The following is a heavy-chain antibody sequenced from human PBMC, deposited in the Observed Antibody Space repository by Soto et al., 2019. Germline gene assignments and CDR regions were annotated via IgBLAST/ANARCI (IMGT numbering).Heavy chain of an antibody. V-gene: IGHV5-51*01. D-gene: IGHD3-16*02. CDR1: GYSFTSYW. J-gene: IGHJ3*02. CDR3: ARVIFGGVIVDAFDI. Sequence: GESLKISCKGSGYSFTSYWIGWVRQMPGKGLEWMGIIYPGDSDTRYSPSFQGQVTISADKSISTAYLQWSSLKASDTAMYYYARVIFGGVIVDAFDIWGQGTMVTVSS. CDR2: IYPGDSDT.